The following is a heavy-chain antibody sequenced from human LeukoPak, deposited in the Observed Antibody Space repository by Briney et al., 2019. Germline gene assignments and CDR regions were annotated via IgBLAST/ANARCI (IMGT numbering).Heavy chain of an antibody. D-gene: IGHD5-18*01. J-gene: IGHJ6*03. CDR2: IYPGDSDT. CDR3: ARHLVLGAMVNHYYYMDV. V-gene: IGHV5-51*01. CDR1: GYSFTRYW. Sequence: GESLKISCKGSGYSFTRYWIDWVRQMPGKGLEWMGIIYPGDSDTRYSPSFQGQVTISADKSISTAYLQWSRLKASDPAMYYCARHLVLGAMVNHYYYMDVWGKGTTVTVSS.